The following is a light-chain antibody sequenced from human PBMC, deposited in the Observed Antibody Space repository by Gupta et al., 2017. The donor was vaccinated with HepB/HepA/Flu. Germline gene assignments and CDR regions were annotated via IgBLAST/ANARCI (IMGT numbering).Light chain of an antibody. V-gene: IGKV1-5*03. CDR2: KSS. Sequence: DIQMTQSTSTLSAPVGDRVTITCRASQSISNWLAWYQQKPGQAPKLLIQKSSSLESGVPSRFSGSGSGTEFTLTISSLQPDDFATYYCQQYNSNSETFGQGTKVEIK. CDR3: QQYNSNSET. CDR1: QSISNW. J-gene: IGKJ1*01.